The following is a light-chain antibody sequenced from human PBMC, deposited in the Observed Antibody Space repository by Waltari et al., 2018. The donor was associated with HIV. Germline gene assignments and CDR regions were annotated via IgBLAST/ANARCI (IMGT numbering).Light chain of an antibody. CDR2: AAS. V-gene: IGKV1-39*01. J-gene: IGKJ5*01. Sequence: DIQMTQSPSSLSASVGDKVTITCRASQSIRSYLKWYQQKPEKAPKLLIYAASSLQTGVPSRLSGSGSGTDFTLTIRSLQPEDFATYYCQQSYSTPPITFGQGTRLEIK. CDR3: QQSYSTPPIT. CDR1: QSIRSY.